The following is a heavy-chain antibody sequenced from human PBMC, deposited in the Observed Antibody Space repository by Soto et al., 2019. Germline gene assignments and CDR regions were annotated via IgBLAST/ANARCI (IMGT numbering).Heavy chain of an antibody. Sequence: ASVKVSCKASGYTFTGYYMHWVRQAPGQGLEWMGWINPNSGGTNYAQKFQGWVTMTRDTSISTAYMELSRLRSDDTAVYYCARGVAGGSWVYYYYGMDAWGQGTTVTVSS. CDR1: GYTFTGYY. V-gene: IGHV1-2*04. CDR2: INPNSGGT. CDR3: ARGVAGGSWVYYYYGMDA. J-gene: IGHJ6*02. D-gene: IGHD1-26*01.